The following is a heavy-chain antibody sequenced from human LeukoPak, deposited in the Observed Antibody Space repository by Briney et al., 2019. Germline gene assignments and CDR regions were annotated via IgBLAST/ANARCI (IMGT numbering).Heavy chain of an antibody. J-gene: IGHJ4*02. CDR1: GWSFSGYY. CDR3: ARGRYYYGSGSYYQN. D-gene: IGHD3-10*01. Sequence: PSETLSLTCAVYGWSFSGYYWSWLRQPPGKGLEWVGEINHSGSTNYNPSLKSRVTISVDTSKNQFSLKLSSVTAADTAVYYCARGRYYYGSGSYYQNWGQGTLVTVSS. CDR2: INHSGST. V-gene: IGHV4-34*01.